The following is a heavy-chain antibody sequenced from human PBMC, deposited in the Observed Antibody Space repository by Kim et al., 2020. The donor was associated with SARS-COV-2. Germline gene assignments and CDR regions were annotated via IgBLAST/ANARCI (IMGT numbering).Heavy chain of an antibody. Sequence: SETLSLTCTVSGGSISSGGYYWSWIRQHPGKGLVWIGYIYYSGSPYYNTSLKSRVTISVDTSKNQFSLKLSSVTAADTAVSYCARSRGGYFDLWGRGTLVTVSS. J-gene: IGHJ2*01. CDR1: GGSISSGGYY. CDR2: IYYSGSP. CDR3: ARSRGGYFDL. V-gene: IGHV4-31*03. D-gene: IGHD3-16*01.